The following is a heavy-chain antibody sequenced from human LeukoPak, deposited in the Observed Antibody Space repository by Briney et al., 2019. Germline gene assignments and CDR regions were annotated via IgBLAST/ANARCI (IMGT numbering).Heavy chain of an antibody. CDR2: ISYDGSNK. CDR3: AKSDSSSWYGNFNH. Sequence: GGSLRLSCAASGFTFSSYGMHWVRQAPGKGLEWLAVISYDGSNKYYADFVKGRFTISRDNSKNTLYLQMNSLRAEDTAVCYCAKSDSSSWYGNFNHWGQGTLVTVSS. V-gene: IGHV3-30*18. CDR1: GFTFSSYG. J-gene: IGHJ4*02. D-gene: IGHD6-13*01.